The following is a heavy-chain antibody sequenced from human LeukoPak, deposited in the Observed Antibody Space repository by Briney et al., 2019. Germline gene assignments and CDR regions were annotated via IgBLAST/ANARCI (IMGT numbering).Heavy chain of an antibody. Sequence: SETLSLTCTVSGDSIRSNSYYWGWIRQPPGKGLEWFGSISYSGTTYSNPSLKSRVTISLDTSKNQFSLKLSSVTAADTAVYYCARPRPYVLLWFGEIDPWGQGTLVTVSS. V-gene: IGHV4-39*01. CDR1: GDSIRSNSYY. J-gene: IGHJ5*02. CDR2: ISYSGTT. CDR3: ARPRPYVLLWFGEIDP. D-gene: IGHD3-10*01.